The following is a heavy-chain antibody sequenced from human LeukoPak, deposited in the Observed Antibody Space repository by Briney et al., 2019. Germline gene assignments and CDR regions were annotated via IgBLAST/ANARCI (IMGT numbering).Heavy chain of an antibody. D-gene: IGHD2-2*01. Sequence: ASVKVSCKASGYTLTSYDINWVRQATGQGLEWMGWMNPNSGNTDYAQKFQGRVTMTRNTSISTAYMELSSLRSEDTAVYYCARGPFYCTSCLGYWGQGTLVTVSS. CDR2: MNPNSGNT. J-gene: IGHJ4*02. CDR1: GYTLTSYD. V-gene: IGHV1-8*01. CDR3: ARGPFYCTSCLGY.